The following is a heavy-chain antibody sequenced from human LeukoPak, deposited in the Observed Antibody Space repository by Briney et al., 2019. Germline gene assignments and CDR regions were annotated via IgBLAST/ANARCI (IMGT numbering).Heavy chain of an antibody. CDR3: ARHSLNCSGGSCPGDV. Sequence: PGESLKISCKGSGYSFTSYWISWVRQMPGKGLEWMGRIDPSDSYTNYSPSFQGHVTISADKSIGTACLQWSSLKASDTAMYYCARHSLNCSGGSCPGDVWGKGTTVTVSS. CDR2: IDPSDSYT. D-gene: IGHD2-15*01. V-gene: IGHV5-10-1*01. J-gene: IGHJ6*04. CDR1: GYSFTSYW.